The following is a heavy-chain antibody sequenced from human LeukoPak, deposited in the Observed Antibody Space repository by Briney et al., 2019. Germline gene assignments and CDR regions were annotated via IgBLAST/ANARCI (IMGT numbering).Heavy chain of an antibody. V-gene: IGHV3-7*01. CDR2: IKQDGTEK. CDR1: GFTFNSYS. D-gene: IGHD5-12*01. CDR3: AKDTTGGYDEYYYYYLDV. J-gene: IGHJ6*03. Sequence: GGSLRLSCAASGFTFNSYSMHWVRQAPGKGLEWVANIKQDGTEKYYVDSVKGRFTISRDNAKNSLYLQMNSLRAEDTAVYYCAKDTTGGYDEYYYYYLDVWGKGTTVTVSS.